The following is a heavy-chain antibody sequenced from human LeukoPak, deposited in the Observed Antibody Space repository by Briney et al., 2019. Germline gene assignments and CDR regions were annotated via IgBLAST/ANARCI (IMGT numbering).Heavy chain of an antibody. CDR2: IYPGDSDT. D-gene: IGHD6-13*01. Sequence: GESLKISCKGSGYSFTSYWIGWVRQMPGKGLEWMGIIYPGDSDTRYSPSFQGQVTISADKSISTAYLQWSSLKASDTAMYYCARRPYIPPYSSSSTYYFDYWGQGTLVTVSS. J-gene: IGHJ4*02. CDR3: ARRPYIPPYSSSSTYYFDY. CDR1: GYSFTSYW. V-gene: IGHV5-51*01.